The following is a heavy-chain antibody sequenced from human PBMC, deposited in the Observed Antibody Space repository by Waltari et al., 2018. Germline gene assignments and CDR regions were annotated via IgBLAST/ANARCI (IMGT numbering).Heavy chain of an antibody. Sequence: QVQLQESGPGLVKPSETLSLTCTVSGGSISSYYWSWIRQPPGKGLEWIGYIYYSGGTNYNPSLKSRVTISVDTSKNQFSLKLSSVTAADTAVYYCARGSLEYSSSSVNYYYYGMDVWGQGTTVTVSS. CDR2: IYYSGGT. V-gene: IGHV4-59*01. D-gene: IGHD6-6*01. CDR1: GGSISSYY. CDR3: ARGSLEYSSSSVNYYYYGMDV. J-gene: IGHJ6*02.